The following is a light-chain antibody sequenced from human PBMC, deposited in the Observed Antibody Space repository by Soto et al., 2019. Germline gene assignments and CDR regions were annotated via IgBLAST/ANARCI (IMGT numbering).Light chain of an antibody. CDR3: SSYARGSAYV. CDR1: SSDVGGYNY. J-gene: IGLJ1*01. CDR2: DVS. V-gene: IGLV2-14*01. Sequence: QSALTQPASVSGSPGQSITISCTGTSSDVGGYNYVSWYQQHPGKAPKLMIYDVSNRPSGVSNRFSDSKSGNTASLTISGLQAEDEADYYCSSYARGSAYVFGTGTKLTVL.